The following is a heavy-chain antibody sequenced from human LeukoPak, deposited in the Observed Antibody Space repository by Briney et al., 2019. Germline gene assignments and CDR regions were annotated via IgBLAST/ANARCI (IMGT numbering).Heavy chain of an antibody. CDR3: ARGNPGYSSEYDY. CDR1: GYTFTSYG. V-gene: IGHV1-2*06. J-gene: IGHJ4*02. CDR2: INPNSGGT. Sequence: ASVKVSCKASGYTFTSYGISWVRQAPGQGLEWMGRINPNSGGTNYAQKFQGRVTMTRDTSISTAYMELSRLRSDDTAVYYCARGNPGYSSEYDYWGQGTLVTVSS. D-gene: IGHD6-19*01.